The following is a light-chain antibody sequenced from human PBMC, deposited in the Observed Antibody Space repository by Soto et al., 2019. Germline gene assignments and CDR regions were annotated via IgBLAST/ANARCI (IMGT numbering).Light chain of an antibody. V-gene: IGLV1-44*01. Sequence: QSVLTQPPSASGTPGHRVTISCSGSSSNIGSNTVNWYQQLPGTAPKLLIYSNNQRPPGVPDRFSSSKSGTSASLAISGLQSEDEADYYCAAWDDSLNGVVFGGGTKLTVL. CDR2: SNN. CDR3: AAWDDSLNGVV. CDR1: SSNIGSNT. J-gene: IGLJ2*01.